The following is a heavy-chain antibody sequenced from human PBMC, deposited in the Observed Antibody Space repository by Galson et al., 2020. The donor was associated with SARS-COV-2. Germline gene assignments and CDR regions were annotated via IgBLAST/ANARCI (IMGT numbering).Heavy chain of an antibody. CDR3: TWTTVTLQWDF. CDR1: GFTFSNAW. Sequence: GESLKISCAASGFTFSNAWMSWVRKAPGKGLEWVGRVKSKTDGGTTDYAAPVKGRFIISRDDSKNTLYLQMDSLKTEDTAVYYCTWTTVTLQWDFWGQGTQVTVSS. CDR2: VKSKTDGGTT. D-gene: IGHD4-17*01. J-gene: IGHJ4*02. V-gene: IGHV3-15*01.